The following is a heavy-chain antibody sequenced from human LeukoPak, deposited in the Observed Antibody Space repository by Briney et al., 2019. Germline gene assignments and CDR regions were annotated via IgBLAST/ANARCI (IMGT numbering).Heavy chain of an antibody. J-gene: IGHJ4*02. Sequence: SETLSLTCTVSGGSVSSYYWSWIRQPPGKGLEWIGYIYYTGSGNNSPSLKSRVTMSVDTSKNQFSLRLNSVTAADTAVYYCAREGGPYRPLDYSGQGTLVTVAS. CDR1: GGSVSSYY. V-gene: IGHV4-59*02. CDR3: AREGGPYRPLDY. CDR2: IYYTGSG.